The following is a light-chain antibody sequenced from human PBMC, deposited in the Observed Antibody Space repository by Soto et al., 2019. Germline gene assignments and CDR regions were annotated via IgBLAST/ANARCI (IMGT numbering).Light chain of an antibody. CDR2: AAS. J-gene: IGKJ1*01. CDR3: QQSYSTPRT. CDR1: QSVLNW. V-gene: IGKV1-39*01. Sequence: DIPLTQSPSTLSASVGDRVTLTCRASQSVLNWLAWYQQKPGKAPKLLIYAASSLQTGVPSRFSGSGSGTDFSLTISSLQPEDFSTYYCQQSYSTPRTFGQGTKVEVK.